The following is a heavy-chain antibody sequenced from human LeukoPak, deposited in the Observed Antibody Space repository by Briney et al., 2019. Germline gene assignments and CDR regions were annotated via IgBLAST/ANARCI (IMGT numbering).Heavy chain of an antibody. CDR2: MNPNSGNT. Sequence: ASVKVSCKASGYTFTSYDINWVRQATGQGLEWMGWMNPNSGNTGYAQKFQGRVTMTRNTSISTAYMELSSLRSEDTAVYYCARGHSSSAFKYYYYYYMDVWGKGTTVTVSS. CDR3: ARGHSSSAFKYYYYYYMDV. CDR1: GYTFTSYD. D-gene: IGHD6-6*01. V-gene: IGHV1-8*01. J-gene: IGHJ6*03.